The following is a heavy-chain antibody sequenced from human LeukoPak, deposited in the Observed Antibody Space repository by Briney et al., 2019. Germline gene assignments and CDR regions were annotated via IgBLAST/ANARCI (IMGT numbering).Heavy chain of an antibody. J-gene: IGHJ3*02. D-gene: IGHD6-13*01. CDR1: GFTFSDYY. CDR2: ISSSGSTI. CDR3: ASPYSSSWHAFDI. V-gene: IGHV3-11*04. Sequence: GGSLRLSCAASGFTFSDYYMSWIRQAPGKGLEWVSYISSSGSTIYYADSVKGRFTISRDNAKNSLYLQMNSLRAEDTAVYYCASPYSSSWHAFDIWGQGTMVTVSS.